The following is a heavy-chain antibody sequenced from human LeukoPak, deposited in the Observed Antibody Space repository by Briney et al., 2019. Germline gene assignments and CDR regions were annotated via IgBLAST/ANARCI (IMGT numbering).Heavy chain of an antibody. V-gene: IGHV1-2*02. CDR1: GYTFTGYY. D-gene: IGHD1-26*01. Sequence: ASVKVSCKASGYTFTGYYMHWVRQAPGQGLEWMGWINPNSGGTNYAQKFQGRVTMTRDTSISTAYMELSRLRSDDTAVYYCARVQWELLQDAFDIWGQGTVVTVSS. CDR3: ARVQWELLQDAFDI. CDR2: INPNSGGT. J-gene: IGHJ3*02.